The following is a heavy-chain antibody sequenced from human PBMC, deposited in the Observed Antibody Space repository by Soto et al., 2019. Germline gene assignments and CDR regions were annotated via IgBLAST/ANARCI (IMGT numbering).Heavy chain of an antibody. Sequence: GGSLRLSCAASGFTFSYYDMNWVRQAPGKGLEWVSAITGSGGRTYYADSVKGRFTISRDNSKNTLYLQMNSLRAEDTALYYCAKDYYDNRGPVYCGQGTLLTVYS. D-gene: IGHD3-22*01. CDR1: GFTFSYYD. CDR2: ITGSGGRT. J-gene: IGHJ4*02. V-gene: IGHV3-23*01. CDR3: AKDYYDNRGPVY.